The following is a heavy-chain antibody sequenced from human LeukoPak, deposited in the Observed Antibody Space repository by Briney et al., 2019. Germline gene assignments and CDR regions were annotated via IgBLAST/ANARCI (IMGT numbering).Heavy chain of an antibody. CDR1: GGSISSTNW. V-gene: IGHV4-4*02. CDR3: ARGGTTVAGTFWFDP. CDR2: VYHTGSS. D-gene: IGHD6-19*01. J-gene: IGHJ5*02. Sequence: SETLTLTCAVSGGSISSTNWWSWVRQPPGKGLEWIGEVYHTGSSNYNPSLKSRVTISVDKSKSQFSLNLSSVTAADTAVYYCARGGTTVAGTFWFDPWGQGTLVTVSS.